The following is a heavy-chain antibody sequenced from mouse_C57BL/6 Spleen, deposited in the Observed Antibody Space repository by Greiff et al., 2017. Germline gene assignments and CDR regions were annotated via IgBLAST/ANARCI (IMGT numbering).Heavy chain of an antibody. Sequence: QVQLQQSGAELVKPGASVKISCKASGYAFSSYWMNWVKQRPGKGLEWIGQIYPGDGDTNYNGKFKGKATLTADKSSSTAYMQLSSLTSEDSAVYFCARSGGTLYWYFDVWGTGTTVTVSS. CDR2: IYPGDGDT. D-gene: IGHD4-1*01. V-gene: IGHV1-80*01. J-gene: IGHJ1*03. CDR3: ARSGGTLYWYFDV. CDR1: GYAFSSYW.